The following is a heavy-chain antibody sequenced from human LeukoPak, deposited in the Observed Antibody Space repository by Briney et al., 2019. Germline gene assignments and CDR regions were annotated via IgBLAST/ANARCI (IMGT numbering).Heavy chain of an antibody. J-gene: IGHJ4*02. Sequence: GGSLRLSCAASGFTFSSYAMSWVRQAPGKGLEWVSAISGSGGSTYYADSVKGRFTISRDNSKNTLYLQMNSLRAEDTAVYYCAKGGVGRVLVAVVAARENYFDYWGQGTLVTVSS. CDR1: GFTFSSYA. D-gene: IGHD2-15*01. CDR2: ISGSGGST. V-gene: IGHV3-23*01. CDR3: AKGGVGRVLVAVVAARENYFDY.